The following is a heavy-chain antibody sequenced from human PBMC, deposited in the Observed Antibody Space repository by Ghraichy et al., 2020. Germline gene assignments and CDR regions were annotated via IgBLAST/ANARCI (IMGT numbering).Heavy chain of an antibody. J-gene: IGHJ3*01. CDR2: IYSSGSA. CDR3: ARKAGGSYARGFDL. V-gene: IGHV4-28*01. D-gene: IGHD3-16*01. Sequence: SETLSLTCAVSGYSISTTNWWAWIRQTPGKGLEWIGYIYSSGSAHYNPSLKSRVTMSVDTSKNQYSLQMTSVTSEDRAGYYCARKAGGSYARGFDLWGQGTKVTVSS. CDR1: GYSISTTNW.